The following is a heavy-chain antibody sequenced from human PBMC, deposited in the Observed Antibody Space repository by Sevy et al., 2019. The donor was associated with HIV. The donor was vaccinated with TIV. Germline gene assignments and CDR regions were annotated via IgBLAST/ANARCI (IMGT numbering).Heavy chain of an antibody. V-gene: IGHV4-4*02. CDR2: IYHSGST. D-gene: IGHD2-15*01. Sequence: SETLSLTCAVSGGSVSSSNWWSWVRQPPGKGLEWIGEIYHSGSTNYNPSLKSRVTISVDKSKNQLSLKLSSVTAADTAVYYCARGRIAATKMGWFDPWGQGTLVTVSS. J-gene: IGHJ5*02. CDR1: GGSVSSSNW. CDR3: ARGRIAATKMGWFDP.